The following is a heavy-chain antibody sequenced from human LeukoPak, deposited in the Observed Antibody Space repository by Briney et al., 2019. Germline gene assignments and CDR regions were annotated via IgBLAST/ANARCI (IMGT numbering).Heavy chain of an antibody. V-gene: IGHV4-4*02. CDR2: IYHSGST. CDR1: GFTFSSYW. CDR3: ASLKDAFDI. J-gene: IGHJ3*02. Sequence: GSLRLSCAASGFTFSSYWMSWVRQPPGKGLEWIGEIYHSGSTNYNPSLKSRVTISVDKSKNQFSLKLSSVTAADTAVYYCASLKDAFDIWGQGTMVTVSS.